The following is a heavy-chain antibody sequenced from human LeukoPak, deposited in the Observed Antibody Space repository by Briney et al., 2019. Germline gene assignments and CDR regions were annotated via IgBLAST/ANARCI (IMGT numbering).Heavy chain of an antibody. D-gene: IGHD6-13*01. CDR2: IYHSGST. V-gene: IGHV4-38-2*02. J-gene: IGHJ5*02. Sequence: SETLSLTCAVSGYSISSGYYWGWIRQPPGKGLEWIGSIYHSGSTYYNPSLKSRVTISVDTSKNQCSLKLSSVTAADTAVYYCAREPGAYSSSWYVLEALNWFDPWGQGTLVTVSS. CDR3: AREPGAYSSSWYVLEALNWFDP. CDR1: GYSISSGYY.